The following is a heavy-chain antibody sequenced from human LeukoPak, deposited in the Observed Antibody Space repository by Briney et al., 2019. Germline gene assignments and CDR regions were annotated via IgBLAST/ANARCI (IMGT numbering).Heavy chain of an antibody. V-gene: IGHV2-70*11. CDR3: ARILPYCSGGSCYLPDY. Sequence: SGPTLVNPTQTLTLTCTFSGFSLSTSGMCVSWIRQPPGKALEWLARIVWDDDKYYSTSLKTRLTISKDTSKNQVVLIMTNMDPVDTATYYCARILPYCSGGSCYLPDYWGQGTLVTVSS. D-gene: IGHD2-15*01. J-gene: IGHJ4*02. CDR1: GFSLSTSGMC. CDR2: IVWDDDK.